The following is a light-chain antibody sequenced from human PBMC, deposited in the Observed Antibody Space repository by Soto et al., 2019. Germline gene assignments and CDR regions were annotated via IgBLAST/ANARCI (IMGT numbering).Light chain of an antibody. CDR1: SSDVGSYDY. CDR2: AVS. Sequence: QSALTQPPSASGSPGQSVTISCTGTSSDVGSYDYVSWYQQHPGNAPKLMIYAVSKRPSGVPDRFSGSKSGNTASLTVSGLQAEDEADYYCSSSAGGNNWVVFGGGTKVTVL. V-gene: IGLV2-8*01. CDR3: SSSAGGNNWVV. J-gene: IGLJ3*02.